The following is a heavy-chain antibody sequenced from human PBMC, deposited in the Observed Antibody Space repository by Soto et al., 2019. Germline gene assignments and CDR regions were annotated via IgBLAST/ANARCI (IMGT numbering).Heavy chain of an antibody. CDR3: ATLHRGSYGPDY. CDR1: GGTFSSYA. Sequence: SVKVSCKASGGTFSSYAISWVRQAPGQGLEWMGGIIPIFGTANYAQKFQGRVTITADESTSTAYMELSSLRSEDTAVYYCATLHRGSYGPDYWGQGTLVTVSS. V-gene: IGHV1-69*13. CDR2: IIPIFGTA. D-gene: IGHD1-26*01. J-gene: IGHJ4*02.